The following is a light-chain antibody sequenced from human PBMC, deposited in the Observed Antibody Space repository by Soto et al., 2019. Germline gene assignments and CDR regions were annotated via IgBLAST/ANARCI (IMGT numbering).Light chain of an antibody. J-gene: IGKJ1*01. CDR2: GAS. Sequence: EIVMTQSPATLSVSPGERATLSCRASQSVSSNLAWYQPKPGQAPRLLIYGASTRATDIPARFSGSGTGTEFTLTISSLQSEDFAGYYCQQYNNWLTWTFGQGTKADI. CDR3: QQYNNWLTWT. CDR1: QSVSSN. V-gene: IGKV3-15*01.